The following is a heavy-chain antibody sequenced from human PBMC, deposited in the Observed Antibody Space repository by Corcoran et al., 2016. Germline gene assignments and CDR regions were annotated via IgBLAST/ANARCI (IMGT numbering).Heavy chain of an antibody. D-gene: IGHD4-4*01. CDR1: GFTFSSYS. CDR3: ARGRRDDYNDQGPLRGMDV. J-gene: IGHJ6*02. V-gene: IGHV3-21*01. Sequence: VQLVESGGGLVKPGGSLRLSCAASGFTFSSYSMKWVRQAPGKGLEWVSSISSSSSYIYYADSVKGRFTISRDNAKNSLYLQMNSMRAEDTAVYYGARGRRDDYNDQGPLRGMDVWGQGTTVTVSS. CDR2: ISSSSSYI.